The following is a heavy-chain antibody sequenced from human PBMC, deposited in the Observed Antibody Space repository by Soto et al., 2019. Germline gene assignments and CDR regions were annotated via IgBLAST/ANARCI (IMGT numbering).Heavy chain of an antibody. CDR2: IYPGDSDT. J-gene: IGHJ5*02. V-gene: IGHV5-51*01. Sequence: GESLKILRKGPGYSFTSYWNDLVPQIPGKGLGWMGIIYPGDSDTRYSPSFQGQVTISADKSISTAYLQWSSLKASDTAMYYCARLRGRYYDFWSGYPGLFDPWGQGTLVTVSS. CDR3: ARLRGRYYDFWSGYPGLFDP. CDR1: GYSFTSYW. D-gene: IGHD3-3*01.